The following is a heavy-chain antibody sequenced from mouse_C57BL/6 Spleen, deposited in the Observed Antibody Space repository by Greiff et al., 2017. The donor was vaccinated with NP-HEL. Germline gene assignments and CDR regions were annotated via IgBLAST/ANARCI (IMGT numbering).Heavy chain of an antibody. Sequence: QVQLQQPGAELVMPGASVKLSCKASGYTFTSYWMHWVKQRPGQGLEWIGEIDPSDSYTNYNQKFKGKSTLTVDKSSSTAYMQLSSLTTEDSAVYYCALYGSRDWFAYWGQGTLVTVSA. D-gene: IGHD1-1*01. CDR2: IDPSDSYT. J-gene: IGHJ3*01. CDR3: ALYGSRDWFAY. V-gene: IGHV1-69*01. CDR1: GYTFTSYW.